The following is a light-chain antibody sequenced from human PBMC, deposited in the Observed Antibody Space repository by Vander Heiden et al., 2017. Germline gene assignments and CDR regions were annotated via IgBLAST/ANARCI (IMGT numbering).Light chain of an antibody. Sequence: DIQLPQSPSTLSASVGDRVTITCRASQSISSWLPWYQQKPGKAPKLLIYDASSVESGVPSRFSGSGSGTEFPLTISSLQPDDFATYYCQQYNSYSWTFGQGTKVEIK. V-gene: IGKV1-5*01. CDR1: QSISSW. J-gene: IGKJ1*01. CDR2: DAS. CDR3: QQYNSYSWT.